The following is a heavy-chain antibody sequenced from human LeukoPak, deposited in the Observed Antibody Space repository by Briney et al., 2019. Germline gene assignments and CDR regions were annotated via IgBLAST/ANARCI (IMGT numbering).Heavy chain of an antibody. CDR2: ISYSGST. D-gene: IGHD2-2*01. CDR1: GGYISSDLYY. Sequence: SETLSLTCTVSGGYISSDLYYWGWIRQPPGKGLEWIGSISYSGSTYYNPSLQSRLTMYVDTSKNQFSLKLSSVTAADTAVYFCARRAYSSRWYYFDYWGQGTLVTVSS. J-gene: IGHJ4*02. V-gene: IGHV4-39*01. CDR3: ARRAYSSRWYYFDY.